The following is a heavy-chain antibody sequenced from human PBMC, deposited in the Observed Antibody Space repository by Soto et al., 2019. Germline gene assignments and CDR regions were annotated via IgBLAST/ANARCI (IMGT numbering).Heavy chain of an antibody. CDR2: MNPGSGKT. D-gene: IGHD6-13*01. V-gene: IGHV1-8*02. Sequence: GASVKVSCKASGYTFINFDISWVRQAAGRGLEWLGWMNPGSGKTGYASKFQGRVAMTRDASTGTSHLELSSLTSDDTAVYYCARMASAGTLNWFDPWGQGTLVTVSS. CDR1: GYTFINFD. J-gene: IGHJ5*02. CDR3: ARMASAGTLNWFDP.